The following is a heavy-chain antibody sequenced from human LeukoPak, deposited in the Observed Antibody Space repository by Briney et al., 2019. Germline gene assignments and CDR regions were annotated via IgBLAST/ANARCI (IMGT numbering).Heavy chain of an antibody. CDR1: GFTFSSYG. CDR2: IWYDGSNK. D-gene: IGHD2-2*01. V-gene: IGHV3-33*01. Sequence: PGGSLRLSCAASGFTFSSYGMHWVRQAPGKGLEWVAVIWYDGSNKYYADSVKGRFTISRDNSKNTLYLQMNSLRAEDTAVYYCARDRQVRRGTSAIGDYWGQGTLVTVSS. J-gene: IGHJ4*02. CDR3: ARDRQVRRGTSAIGDY.